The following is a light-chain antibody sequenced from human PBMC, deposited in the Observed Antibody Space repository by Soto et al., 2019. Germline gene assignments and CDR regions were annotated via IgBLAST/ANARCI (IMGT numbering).Light chain of an antibody. CDR2: QVT. CDR1: SIDLAIYNY. J-gene: IGLJ1*01. CDR3: SSYTESSNYV. V-gene: IGLV2-14*01. Sequence: SVLTQPASVSGSPGQSITISFTGTSIDLAIYNYVSWYQQQPGKAPKLMIYQVTNRPSGVSNRFSGSRSGNTASLTISGLQAEDEADYYCSSYTESSNYVFGTGTKVTVL.